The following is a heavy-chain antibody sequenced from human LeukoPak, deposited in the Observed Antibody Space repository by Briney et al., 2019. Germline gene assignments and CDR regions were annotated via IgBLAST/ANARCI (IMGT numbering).Heavy chain of an antibody. CDR1: GGSISSSTSGWGWY. V-gene: IGHV4-39*07. J-gene: IGHJ4*02. CDR3: ARDPSGGAWGYFDY. Sequence: SETLSLTCTVSGGSISSSTSGWGWYWGWIRQPPGKGLEWIGSIYYSGSTYYNPSLKSRVTISVDTSKNQFSLKLSSVTAADTAVYYCARDPSGGAWGYFDYWGQGTLVTVSS. D-gene: IGHD3-16*01. CDR2: IYYSGST.